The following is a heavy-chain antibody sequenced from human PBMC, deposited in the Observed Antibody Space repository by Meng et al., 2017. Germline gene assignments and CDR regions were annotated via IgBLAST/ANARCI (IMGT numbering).Heavy chain of an antibody. CDR3: ARVSLRYCSSTSCLEDDAFDI. D-gene: IGHD2-2*01. CDR2: IYHSGST. Sequence: SETLSLTCTVSGYSISSGYYWGWIRQPPGKGLEWIGSIYHSGSTYYNPSLKSRVTISVDTSKNQFSLKLSSVTAADTAVYYCARVSLRYCSSTSCLEDDAFDIWGQGTMVTVSS. CDR1: GYSISSGYY. J-gene: IGHJ3*02. V-gene: IGHV4-38-2*02.